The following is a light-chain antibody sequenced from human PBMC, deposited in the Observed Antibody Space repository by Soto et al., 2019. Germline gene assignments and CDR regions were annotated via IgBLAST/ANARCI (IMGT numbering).Light chain of an antibody. CDR1: QSITRN. CDR3: QQYSNWPLLS. CDR2: GAS. V-gene: IGKV3-15*01. J-gene: IGKJ4*01. Sequence: EIVMPQSPATLSVSPGERATLSGRGSQSITRNLAWYQQSPGQAPRLLIYGASTRAIGIPARFSGSGFGTEFTLTISSLQSEDLVVYYCQQYSNWPLLSFGGGTKVDIK.